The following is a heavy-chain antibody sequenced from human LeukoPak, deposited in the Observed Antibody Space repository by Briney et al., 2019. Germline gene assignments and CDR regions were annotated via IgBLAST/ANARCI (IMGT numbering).Heavy chain of an antibody. CDR2: IYYSGST. V-gene: IGHV4-31*03. J-gene: IGHJ4*02. D-gene: IGHD3-10*01. Sequence: SQTLSLTCTVSGGSISSGGYYWSWIRQHPGKGLEWIGNIYYSGSTNYNPSLKSRVTISVDTSKNQFSLKLSSVTAADTAVYYCASSANYYGSGSYNPRNYWGQGTLVTVSS. CDR1: GGSISSGGYY. CDR3: ASSANYYGSGSYNPRNY.